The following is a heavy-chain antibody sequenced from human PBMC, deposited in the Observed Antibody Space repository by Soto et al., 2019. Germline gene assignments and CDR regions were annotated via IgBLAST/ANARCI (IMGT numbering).Heavy chain of an antibody. J-gene: IGHJ3*02. D-gene: IGHD6-19*01. CDR1: GFTVSSNY. Sequence: GGSLRLSCAASGFTVSSNYMSWVRQAPGKGLEWVSVIYSGGSTYYADSGKGRFTISRDNSKNTLYLQMNSLSAEDTAVYYCARLGSSGWYAFDIWGQGTMVTVSS. V-gene: IGHV3-53*01. CDR3: ARLGSSGWYAFDI. CDR2: IYSGGST.